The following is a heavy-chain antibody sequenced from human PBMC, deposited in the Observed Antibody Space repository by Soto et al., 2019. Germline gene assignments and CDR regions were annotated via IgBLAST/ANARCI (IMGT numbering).Heavy chain of an antibody. CDR1: GYTFANFD. Sequence: QVQLVQSGGEVKKPGASVKVSCKTSGYTFANFDFSWVRQAPGQGLEWMGWVSNRNGVTNYAENFRDRVTISTDTSTNTVYMELRSLRSDDTAVYFCARERLNTGWYGFDYWGQGTQVTFSS. CDR3: ARERLNTGWYGFDY. CDR2: VSNRNGVT. J-gene: IGHJ4*02. V-gene: IGHV1-18*04. D-gene: IGHD6-19*01.